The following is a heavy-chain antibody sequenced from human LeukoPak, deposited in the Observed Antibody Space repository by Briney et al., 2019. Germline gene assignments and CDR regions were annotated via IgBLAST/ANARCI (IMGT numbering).Heavy chain of an antibody. D-gene: IGHD3-10*01. Sequence: PSETLSLTCTVSGGSISSYYWSWIRQPPGKGLEWIGYIYYSGSTNYNPSLKSRVTISLDTSKNQFSLKLSSVTAADTAVYYCATHLLYGSGCYYSYWRQGTLVTVSS. CDR2: IYYSGST. V-gene: IGHV4-59*08. CDR1: GGSISSYY. J-gene: IGHJ4*02. CDR3: ATHLLYGSGCYYSY.